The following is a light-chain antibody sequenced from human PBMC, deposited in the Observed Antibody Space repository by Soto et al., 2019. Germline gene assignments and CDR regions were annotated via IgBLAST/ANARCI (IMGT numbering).Light chain of an antibody. J-gene: IGKJ1*01. V-gene: IGKV1-5*01. CDR3: QQYDSFWT. Sequence: DIQMTQSPSTLSASVGDRVTITCRASQHINNWLAWYQQKPGEAPKLLIYDASNLETGVPSRFSGSGSGTEFTLTISSLRPDDFATYYCQQYDSFWTFGQGTKVDIK. CDR1: QHINNW. CDR2: DAS.